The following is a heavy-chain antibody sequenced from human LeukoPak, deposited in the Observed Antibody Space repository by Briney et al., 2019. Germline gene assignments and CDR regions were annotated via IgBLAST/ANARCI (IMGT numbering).Heavy chain of an antibody. CDR2: ISGSGVRT. Sequence: GGSLRLSCAASGFTFSSHAMSRVRQAPGKGLEWVSGISGSGVRTYYVDSVKGRFTISRDNSKNTLYLQTNSLRAEDTAIYYCVKGADCSTAICYYPWDYWGQGTLVTVSS. D-gene: IGHD2-2*01. CDR3: VKGADCSTAICYYPWDY. CDR1: GFTFSSHA. J-gene: IGHJ4*02. V-gene: IGHV3-23*01.